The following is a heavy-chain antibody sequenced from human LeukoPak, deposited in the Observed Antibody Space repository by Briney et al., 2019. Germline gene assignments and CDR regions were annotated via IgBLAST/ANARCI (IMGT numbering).Heavy chain of an antibody. D-gene: IGHD7-27*01. V-gene: IGHV3-21*01. CDR2: ISSSSSYI. CDR1: GFTVCSYW. CDR3: ARGTGDLLC. J-gene: IGHJ4*02. Sequence: ISCAASGFTVCSYWMTWVRQAPGKGLEWVSSISSSSSYIYYADSVKGRFTISRDNAKNSLYLQMNSLRAEDTAVYYCARGTGDLLCWGQGTLVTVSS.